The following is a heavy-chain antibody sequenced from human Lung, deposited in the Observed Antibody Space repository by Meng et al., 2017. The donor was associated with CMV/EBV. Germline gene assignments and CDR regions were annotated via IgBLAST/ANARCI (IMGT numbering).Heavy chain of an antibody. Sequence: SVXVSCKASGYTLTAHYFHGVRQAPGQGLEWMGWIHPHRGDTNYAQQFQGRVTLTRDTSINTAYTELTRLTSDDTAGYYCAKDNNWGTDYWGQGTLVTVSS. CDR1: GYTLTAHY. V-gene: IGHV1-2*02. CDR2: IHPHRGDT. D-gene: IGHD1-1*01. J-gene: IGHJ4*02. CDR3: AKDNNWGTDY.